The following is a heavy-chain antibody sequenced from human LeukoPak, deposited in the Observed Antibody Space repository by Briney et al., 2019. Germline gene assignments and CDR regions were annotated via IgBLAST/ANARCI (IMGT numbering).Heavy chain of an antibody. CDR1: GFTFYSYW. V-gene: IGHV3-30*02. CDR2: IRYNGGKE. J-gene: IGHJ4*02. Sequence: GGSLRLSCAASGFTFYSYWMSWVRQAPGKGLEWVAFIRYNGGKEHHADSVKGRFTISRDNSKNTLYLQMNSLRAEDTAVYYCAKVSSSCPDCSFDSWGQGTLVTVSS. D-gene: IGHD6-13*01. CDR3: AKVSSSCPDCSFDS.